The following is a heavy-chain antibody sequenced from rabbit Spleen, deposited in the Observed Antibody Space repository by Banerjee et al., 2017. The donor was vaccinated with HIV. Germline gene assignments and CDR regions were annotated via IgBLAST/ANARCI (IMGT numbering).Heavy chain of an antibody. J-gene: IGHJ6*01. D-gene: IGHD4-2*01. CDR3: ARGDYGGSGIYYGMDL. CDR1: GFSLSSGYY. CDR2: IGTGSENT. V-gene: IGHV1S40*01. Sequence: EESGGGLVKPGASLTLTCKASGFSLSSGYYMCWVRQAPGKGLEWIGCIGTGSENTWYASWAKGRITISKTSSTTVTLQLNSLTAADTATYFCARGDYGGSGIYYGMDLWGQGTLVTVS.